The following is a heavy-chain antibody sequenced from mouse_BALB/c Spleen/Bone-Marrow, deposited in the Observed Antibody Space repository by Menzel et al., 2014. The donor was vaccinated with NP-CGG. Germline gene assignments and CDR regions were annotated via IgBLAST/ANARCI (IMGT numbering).Heavy chain of an antibody. CDR2: IRVGGNT. D-gene: IGHD1-1*01. J-gene: IGHJ2*01. V-gene: IGHV2-9*02. Sequence: QVQLQQSGPGLVAPSQSLSTTCTVSGFSLTSYVVHWVRQPPGKGLEWLGVIRVGGNTNYDSALMSRLSISKHNSKGQVFLKKNSQQTDSTAMYYCARDYYSSSYSNYWSKSTTLTITS. CDR3: ARDYYSSSYSNY. CDR1: GFSLTSYV.